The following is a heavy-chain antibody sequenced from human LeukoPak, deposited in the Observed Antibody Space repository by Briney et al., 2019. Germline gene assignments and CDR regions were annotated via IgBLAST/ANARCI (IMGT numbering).Heavy chain of an antibody. CDR3: AGEILYLSLPGHHKTEYFEQ. J-gene: IGHJ1*01. V-gene: IGHV4-34*01. Sequence: PSETLSLTCAVYGGSFSGYYWSWIRQPPGKGLEWIGEINHSGSTNYNPSLKSRVTISVDTSKNQFSLKLSSVTAADTAVYYCAGEILYLSLPGHHKTEYFEQWGQGSLVIVSS. D-gene: IGHD3-9*01. CDR2: INHSGST. CDR1: GGSFSGYY.